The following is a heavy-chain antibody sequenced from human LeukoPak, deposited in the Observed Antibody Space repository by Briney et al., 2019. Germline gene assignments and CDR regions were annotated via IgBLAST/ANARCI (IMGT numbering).Heavy chain of an antibody. CDR3: ASQADSRWYVDY. Sequence: SVKVSCKASGGTFSSYAISWVLQAPGQGLEWMGRIIPIFGTANYAQKFQGRVTITTDESTSTAYMELSSLRSEDTAVYYCASQADSRWYVDYWGQGTLVTVSS. CDR2: IIPIFGTA. D-gene: IGHD6-19*01. V-gene: IGHV1-69*05. J-gene: IGHJ4*02. CDR1: GGTFSSYA.